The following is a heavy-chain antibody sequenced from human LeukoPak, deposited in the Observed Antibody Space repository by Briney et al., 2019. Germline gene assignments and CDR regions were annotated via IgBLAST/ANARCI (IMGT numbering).Heavy chain of an antibody. D-gene: IGHD3-22*01. J-gene: IGHJ4*02. CDR3: ARADYYYDSSGYTYLFDY. V-gene: IGHV4-59*01. CDR2: IYYSVST. Sequence: SETLSLTCTVSGGSISYYYWGWIRQPPGKGLEWIGYIYYSVSTNYHPSLKSRVTISVDTSKNQFSLNLSSVTAADTAVYYCARADYYYDSSGYTYLFDYWGQGILVTVSS. CDR1: GGSISYYY.